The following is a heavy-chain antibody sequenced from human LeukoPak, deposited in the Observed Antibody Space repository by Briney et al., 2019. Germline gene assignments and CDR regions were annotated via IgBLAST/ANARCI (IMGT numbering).Heavy chain of an antibody. V-gene: IGHV4-59*12. J-gene: IGHJ5*02. Sequence: PSETLSLTCTVSGGSISSYYWSWIRQPPGKGLEWIGCIYYSGSTNYNPSLKSRVTISVDTSKNQFSLKLSSVTAADTAVYYCASGRATTFDPWGQGTLVTVSS. CDR1: GGSISSYY. CDR3: ASGRATTFDP. CDR2: IYYSGST. D-gene: IGHD1-14*01.